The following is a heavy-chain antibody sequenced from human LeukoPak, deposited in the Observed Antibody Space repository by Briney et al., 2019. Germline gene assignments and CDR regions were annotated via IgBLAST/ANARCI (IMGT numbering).Heavy chain of an antibody. CDR3: ARVGNIVGATRAHDY. CDR2: IYHSGST. Sequence: SETLSLTCTVSGGSISSGGYYWSWIRQPPGKGLEWIGYIYHSGSTYYNPSLKSRVTISVDRSKNQFSLKLSSVTAADTAVYYCARVGNIVGATRAHDYWGQGTLVTVSS. V-gene: IGHV4-30-2*01. CDR1: GGSISSGGYY. D-gene: IGHD1-26*01. J-gene: IGHJ4*02.